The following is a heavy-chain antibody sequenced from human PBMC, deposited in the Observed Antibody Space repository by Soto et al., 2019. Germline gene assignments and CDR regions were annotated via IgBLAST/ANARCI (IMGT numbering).Heavy chain of an antibody. CDR2: IKTDGSDT. CDR1: GFTFSNFW. CDR3: ARVPRAAAAFDY. V-gene: IGHV3-74*01. Sequence: GGSLRLSCAASGFTFSNFWMHWVRQAPGKGPVWVSRIKTDGSDTDYADSVKGRFTISRDNAKNTLYLQMNSLRDDDTAVYYCARVPRAAAAFDYWGQGTLVTVSS. D-gene: IGHD2-15*01. J-gene: IGHJ4*02.